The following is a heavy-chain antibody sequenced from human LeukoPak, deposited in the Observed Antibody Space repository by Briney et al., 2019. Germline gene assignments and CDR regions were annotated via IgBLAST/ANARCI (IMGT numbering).Heavy chain of an antibody. Sequence: SETLSLTCTVSGGSISSYYWSWIRQPPGKGLEWIGYIYYSGSTNYNPSLKSRVTISVDTSKNQFSLKLSSVTAADTAVYYCAREVVTPWYFDLWGRGTLVTVSS. CDR1: GGSISSYY. CDR2: IYYSGST. CDR3: AREVVTPWYFDL. D-gene: IGHD4-23*01. J-gene: IGHJ2*01. V-gene: IGHV4-59*08.